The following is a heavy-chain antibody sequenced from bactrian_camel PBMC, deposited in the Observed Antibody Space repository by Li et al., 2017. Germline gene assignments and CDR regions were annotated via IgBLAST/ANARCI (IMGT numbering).Heavy chain of an antibody. J-gene: IGHJ4*01. CDR2: ISPDGTT. CDR3: QSRCFRDGNWRLV. CDR1: GFTSFACS. Sequence: HVQLVESGGGSVQAGGSLRLSCIAPGFTSFACSMDWYRQAEGKQRERVSAISPDGTTKLADSIKGRFTISQDKDKDTVYLQLNSATPEDTAMYSCQSRCFRDGNWRLVRGKGTQVTVS. D-gene: IGHD8*01. V-gene: IGHV3S53*01.